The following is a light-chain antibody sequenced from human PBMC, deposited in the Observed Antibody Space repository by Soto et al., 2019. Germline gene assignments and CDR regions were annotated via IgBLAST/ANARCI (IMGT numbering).Light chain of an antibody. CDR1: SSDVGSYNL. V-gene: IGLV2-23*02. J-gene: IGLJ2*01. CDR3: CSYAGSSTSVV. CDR2: EVS. Sequence: QSALTQPASVSGSPGQSITISCTGTSSDVGSYNLVSWYQQPPGKAPKLMIYEVSKRPSGVSNRFSGSKSGNTASLTISGLQAEDEADYYCCSYAGSSTSVVFGGGTKVTVL.